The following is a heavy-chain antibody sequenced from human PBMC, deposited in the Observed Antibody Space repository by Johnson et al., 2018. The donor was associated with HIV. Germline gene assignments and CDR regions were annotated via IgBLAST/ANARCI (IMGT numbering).Heavy chain of an antibody. CDR1: GFTFSSYA. V-gene: IGHV3-30*04. CDR3: ARSMRGAFDV. Sequence: QVQLVESGGGVVQPGRSLRLSCAASGFTFSSYAMHWVRQAPGKGLEWVAVISYDGSNTYYADSVKGRFTISRDNFKNTLCLQMNSLRPEDTAVYFCARSMRGAFDVWGQGTMVTVSS. J-gene: IGHJ3*01. CDR2: ISYDGSNT. D-gene: IGHD3-10*01.